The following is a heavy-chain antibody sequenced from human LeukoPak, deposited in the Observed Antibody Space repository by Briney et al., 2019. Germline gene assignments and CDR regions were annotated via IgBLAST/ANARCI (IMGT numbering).Heavy chain of an antibody. D-gene: IGHD1-26*01. CDR2: IYPGDSGP. V-gene: IGHV5-51*01. J-gene: IGHJ3*01. CDR1: GYSFTSYC. CDR3: GMSGDRVPLQDDVFDV. Sequence: GESLKISCKVSGYSFTSYCIGWVRQMPGKGLEWMGIIYPGDSGPTYSPSFQGQVTISLDKSIRTAYLQWSSLQASDTAMYYCGMSGDRVPLQDDVFDVWGQGTMVTVST.